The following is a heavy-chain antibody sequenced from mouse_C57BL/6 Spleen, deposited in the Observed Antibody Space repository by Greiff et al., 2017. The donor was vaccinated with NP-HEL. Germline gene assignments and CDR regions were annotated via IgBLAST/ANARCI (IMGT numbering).Heavy chain of an antibody. CDR1: GYTFTDYN. D-gene: IGHD1-1*01. CDR3: ARRGEYYGSSYGYFDV. V-gene: IGHV1-18*01. CDR2: INPNNGGT. Sequence: VQLQQSGPELVKPGASVKIPCKASGYTFTDYNMDWVKQSHGKSLEWIGDINPNNGGTIYNQKFKGKATLTVDKSSSTAYMELRSLTSEDTAVYYCARRGEYYGSSYGYFDVWGTGTTVTVSS. J-gene: IGHJ1*03.